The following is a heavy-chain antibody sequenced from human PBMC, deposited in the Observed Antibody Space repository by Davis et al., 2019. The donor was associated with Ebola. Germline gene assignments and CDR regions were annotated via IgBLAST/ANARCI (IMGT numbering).Heavy chain of an antibody. J-gene: IGHJ4*02. CDR1: GFTFSSYW. V-gene: IGHV3-7*03. D-gene: IGHD2-2*01. CDR3: ARGPSLGYCSSTSCHALVDKGFDY. CDR2: IKQDGSEK. Sequence: PGGSLRLSCAASGFTFSSYWMSWVRQAPGKGLEWVANIKQDGSEKYYVDSVKGRFTISRDNAKNSLYLQMNSLRAEDTAVYYCARGPSLGYCSSTSCHALVDKGFDYWGQGTLVTVSS.